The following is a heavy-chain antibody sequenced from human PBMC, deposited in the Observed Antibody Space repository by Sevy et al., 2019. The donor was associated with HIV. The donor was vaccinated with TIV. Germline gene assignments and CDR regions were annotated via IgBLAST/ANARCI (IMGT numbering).Heavy chain of an antibody. Sequence: GGSLRLSCAASGFTFNNARMTWVRQAPGKGLEWLGRIKSEIEGGATDYAAPVKGRFTISRDNSKNTLFLQMDGLKSEDTALYYCATYISNSYEGLSWGQGTLVTVSS. J-gene: IGHJ4*02. CDR2: IKSEIEGGAT. D-gene: IGHD4-4*01. CDR1: GFTFNNAR. CDR3: ATYISNSYEGLS. V-gene: IGHV3-15*01.